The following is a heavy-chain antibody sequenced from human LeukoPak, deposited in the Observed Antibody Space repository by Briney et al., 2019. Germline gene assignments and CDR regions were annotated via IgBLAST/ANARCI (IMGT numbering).Heavy chain of an antibody. D-gene: IGHD2-2*01. Sequence: GGSLRLSCAASGFTFSTYWMHWVRQAPGRGLVWVSRVNSDGSNIIYADSVEGRFTISRDNAKNSLYLQMNSLRAEDTALYYCARASSGIGTSPFDYWGQGSLVTVSS. CDR3: ARASSGIGTSPFDY. J-gene: IGHJ4*02. V-gene: IGHV3-74*01. CDR2: VNSDGSNI. CDR1: GFTFSTYW.